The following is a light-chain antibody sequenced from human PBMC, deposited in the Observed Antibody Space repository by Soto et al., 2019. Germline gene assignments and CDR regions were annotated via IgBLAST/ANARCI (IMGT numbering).Light chain of an antibody. Sequence: QSVLTQPPSVSAAPGQRVTISCSGSSSNIGNNYVSWYQQLPGTAPKLLIYGNNKRPSGIPDRFSGSKSGTSATLGITGLQTGDDADYYCGTWDSRLSTVIFGGGTQLTVL. CDR3: GTWDSRLSTVI. J-gene: IGLJ2*01. CDR1: SSNIGNNY. V-gene: IGLV1-51*02. CDR2: GNN.